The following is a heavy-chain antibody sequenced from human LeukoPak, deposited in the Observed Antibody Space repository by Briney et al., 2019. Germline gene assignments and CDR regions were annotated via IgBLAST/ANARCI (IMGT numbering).Heavy chain of an antibody. J-gene: IGHJ4*02. D-gene: IGHD3-22*01. CDR2: MNPNSGGT. Sequence: GASVKVSCKASGYTFTGYYVHWVRQAPGQGLEWMGWMNPNSGGTNSAQKFQGRVTMTRDTSISTAYLELSSLRSDDTAVYYCARRYYFDSSGYYPIWGKGTLVTVSS. V-gene: IGHV1-2*02. CDR1: GYTFTGYY. CDR3: ARRYYFDSSGYYPI.